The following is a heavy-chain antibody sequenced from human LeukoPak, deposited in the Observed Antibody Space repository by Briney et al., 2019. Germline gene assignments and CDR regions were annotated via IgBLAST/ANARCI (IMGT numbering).Heavy chain of an antibody. D-gene: IGHD6-13*01. Sequence: ASVKVSCKASGYTFTGYYMHWVRQAPGQGLEWMGWINPNSGGTNYAQKFQGWVTMTRDTSISTAYMALSRLRSDDTAVYYCARVPIAAAGYYFDYWGQGTLVTVSS. CDR3: ARVPIAAAGYYFDY. J-gene: IGHJ4*02. V-gene: IGHV1-2*04. CDR2: INPNSGGT. CDR1: GYTFTGYY.